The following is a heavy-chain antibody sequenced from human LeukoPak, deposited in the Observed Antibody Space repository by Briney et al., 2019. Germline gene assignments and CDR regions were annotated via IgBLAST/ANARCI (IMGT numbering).Heavy chain of an antibody. CDR3: ARVGGYSSSWYGY. V-gene: IGHV1-8*03. CDR2: MNPNSGNP. Sequence: ASVKVSCKASGYTFTSYDINWVRQATGQGLEWMGWMNPNSGNPGYAQKFQGRVTLTRNTSIRTAYMELSSLRSEDTAVYYCARVGGYSSSWYGYWGQGTLVTVSS. CDR1: GYTFTSYD. D-gene: IGHD6-13*01. J-gene: IGHJ4*02.